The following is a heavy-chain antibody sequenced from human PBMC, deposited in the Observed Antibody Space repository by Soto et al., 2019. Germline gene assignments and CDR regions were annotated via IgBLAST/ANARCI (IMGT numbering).Heavy chain of an antibody. CDR2: ISYDGSNK. V-gene: IGHV3-30-3*01. CDR1: GFTFSSYA. CDR3: ARSSYMTGTIRYYYYGMDV. J-gene: IGHJ6*02. D-gene: IGHD3-9*01. Sequence: GGSLRLSCAASGFTFSSYAMHWVRQAPGKGLEWVAVISYDGSNKYYADSVKGRFTISRDNSKNTLYLQMNSLRAEDTAVYYCARSSYMTGTIRYYYYGMDVWGQGTTVTVSS.